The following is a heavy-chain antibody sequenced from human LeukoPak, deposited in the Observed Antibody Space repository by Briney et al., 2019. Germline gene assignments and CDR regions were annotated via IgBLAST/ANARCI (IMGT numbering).Heavy chain of an antibody. CDR3: ARVRGYYDSSGYYDY. V-gene: IGHV1-2*02. CDR1: GYTFTGYY. D-gene: IGHD3-22*01. J-gene: IGHJ4*02. Sequence: ASVKVSCKASGYTFTGYYMHWVRQVPGQGLEWMGWINPNSGGTNYAQKFQGRVTMTRDTSISTAYMELSRLRSDDTAVYYCARVRGYYDSSGYYDYWGQGTLVTVSS. CDR2: INPNSGGT.